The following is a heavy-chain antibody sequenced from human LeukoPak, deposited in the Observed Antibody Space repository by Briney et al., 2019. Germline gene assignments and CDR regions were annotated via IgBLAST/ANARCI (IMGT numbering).Heavy chain of an antibody. CDR2: LSGSGGST. CDR3: AKCFFRSGSGYFDY. J-gene: IGHJ4*02. D-gene: IGHD3-10*01. Sequence: GGSLRLSCAASGFTFSSYAVSWVRQAPGKGLEWVSALSGSGGSTYYADSVKGRLTISRDNSKNTLYLQMNSLRAEDTAVYYCAKCFFRSGSGYFDYWGQGTLVTVSS. CDR1: GFTFSSYA. V-gene: IGHV3-23*01.